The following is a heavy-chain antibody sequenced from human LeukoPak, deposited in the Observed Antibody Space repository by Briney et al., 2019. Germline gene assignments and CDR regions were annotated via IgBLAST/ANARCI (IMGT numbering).Heavy chain of an antibody. CDR1: GYTFTCYY. J-gene: IGHJ3*02. CDR2: INPNSGGT. CDR3: ARESLEYSSSSDAFDI. D-gene: IGHD6-6*01. Sequence: GASVKVSCKASGYTFTCYYMHWVRQAPGQGLEWMGWINPNSGGTNYAQKFQGRVTMTRDTSISTAYMELSRLRSDDTAVYYCARESLEYSSSSDAFDIWGQGTMVTVSS. V-gene: IGHV1-2*02.